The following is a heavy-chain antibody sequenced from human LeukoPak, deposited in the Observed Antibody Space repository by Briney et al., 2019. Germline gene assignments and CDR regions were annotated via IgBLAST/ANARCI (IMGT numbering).Heavy chain of an antibody. J-gene: IGHJ6*04. CDR1: GFTFSSYS. Sequence: GGSLRHSCAASGFTFSSYSMNWVRQAPGKGLEWVSSISSSSSYIYYADSVKGRFTISRDNAKNSLYLQMNSLRAEDTAVYYCARALWFGELLSYYYYGMDVWGKGTAVTVSS. CDR3: ARALWFGELLSYYYYGMDV. D-gene: IGHD3-10*01. V-gene: IGHV3-21*01. CDR2: ISSSSSYI.